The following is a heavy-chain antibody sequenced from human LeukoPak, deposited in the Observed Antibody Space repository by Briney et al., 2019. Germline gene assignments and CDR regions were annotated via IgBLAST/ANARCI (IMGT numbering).Heavy chain of an antibody. CDR2: ISYDGSNK. CDR3: ANTVVVY. Sequence: GGSLRLSCAASGFTFSSYGMHWVRQAPGKGLEWVAVISYDGSNKYYADSVKGRFTISRDNSKNTLYLQMNSLRAEDTAVYYCANTVVVYWGQGILVTVSS. J-gene: IGHJ4*02. CDR1: GFTFSSYG. V-gene: IGHV3-30*18. D-gene: IGHD4-23*01.